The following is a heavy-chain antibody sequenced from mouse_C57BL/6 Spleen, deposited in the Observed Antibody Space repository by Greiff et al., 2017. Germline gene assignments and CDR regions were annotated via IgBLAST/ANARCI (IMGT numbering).Heavy chain of an antibody. J-gene: IGHJ4*01. CDR3: ARDDYGSVYAMDY. D-gene: IGHD1-1*01. CDR2: ISDGGSYT. CDR1: GFTFSSYA. V-gene: IGHV5-4*01. Sequence: DVMLVESGGGLVKPGGSLKLSCAASGFTFSSYAMSWVRQTPEKRLEWVATISDGGSYTYYPDNVKGRFTISRDNAKNNLYLQMSHLKSEDTAMYYCARDDYGSVYAMDYWGQGTSVTVSS.